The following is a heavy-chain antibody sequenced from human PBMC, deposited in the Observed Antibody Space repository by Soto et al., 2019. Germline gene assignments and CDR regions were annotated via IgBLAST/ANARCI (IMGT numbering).Heavy chain of an antibody. CDR2: INPAGSAS. J-gene: IGHJ4*02. V-gene: IGHV3-74*01. CDR1: GFTFSSYW. Sequence: EVQLVESGGGLVQPGGSLRLSCVGSGFTFSSYWMHWVRQAPGKGPVWVSRINPAGSASSYADFVKGRVIVSRDNAKNTLYLEMNSLSAEDTAVYYCATGGYSYGWGYRGQGTLVTVSS. D-gene: IGHD5-18*01. CDR3: ATGGYSYGWGY.